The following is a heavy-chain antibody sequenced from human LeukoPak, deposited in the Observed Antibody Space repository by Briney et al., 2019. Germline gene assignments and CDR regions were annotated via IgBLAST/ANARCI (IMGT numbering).Heavy chain of an antibody. D-gene: IGHD1-14*01. CDR1: GFTFSSYE. CDR3: AREYNEFDY. J-gene: IGHJ4*02. CDR2: ISGSGSTI. Sequence: GGSLRLSCAASGFTFSSYEMNWVRQAPGKGLEGGSYISGSGSTIYYADSVKGRFTISRDNAKNSLFLQMNSLRAEDTAVYYCAREYNEFDYWGQGTLVTVSS. V-gene: IGHV3-48*03.